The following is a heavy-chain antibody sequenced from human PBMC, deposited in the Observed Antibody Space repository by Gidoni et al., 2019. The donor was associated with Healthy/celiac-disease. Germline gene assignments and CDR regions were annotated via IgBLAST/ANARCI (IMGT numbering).Heavy chain of an antibody. CDR3: AHRDSSGGEGDYFDY. CDR1: GFSLSTSGVG. V-gene: IGHV2-5*01. J-gene: IGHJ4*02. CDR2: SYRNVDK. D-gene: IGHD6-19*01. Sequence: QITLKVSGTTLVNPTQTLTLTCPLSGFSLSTSGVGVGWIRHPPGKAMAWLALSYRNVDKRYSPSLKGRLTISKDTSKNQVVLKMTNMDPVDTDTYYCAHRDSSGGEGDYFDYWGQGTLVTVSS.